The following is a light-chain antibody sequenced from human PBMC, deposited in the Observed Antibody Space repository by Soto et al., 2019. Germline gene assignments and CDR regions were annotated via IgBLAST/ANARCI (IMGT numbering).Light chain of an antibody. J-gene: IGKJ5*01. CDR2: AAS. V-gene: IGKV1-8*01. Sequence: AIRMTQSPSSLSASTVDRVTITCRASQGISSYLAWYQQKPGKAPKLLIYAASSLESGVPSRFSGSGSGTEFTLTISSLQPDDFATYYCQKYNSYSINFGQGTRLEIK. CDR3: QKYNSYSIN. CDR1: QGISSY.